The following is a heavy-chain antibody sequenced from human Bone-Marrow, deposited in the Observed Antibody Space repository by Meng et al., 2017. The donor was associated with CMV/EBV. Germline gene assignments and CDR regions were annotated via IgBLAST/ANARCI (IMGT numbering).Heavy chain of an antibody. CDR1: GGSFSGYY. V-gene: IGHV4-34*01. CDR3: ARGPITILYGMDV. D-gene: IGHD3-3*01. Sequence: SCAVYGGSFSGYYWGWIRQPPGKGLEWIGEINHSGSTNYNPSLKSRVTISVYTSKHQFSLKLSSVTAADTAVYSCARGPITILYGMDVWVQGTTVTVSS. CDR2: INHSGST. J-gene: IGHJ6*02.